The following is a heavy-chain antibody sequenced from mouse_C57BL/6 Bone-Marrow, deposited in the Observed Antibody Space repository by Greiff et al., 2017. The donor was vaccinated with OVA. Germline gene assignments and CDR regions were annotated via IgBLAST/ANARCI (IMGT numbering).Heavy chain of an antibody. Sequence: QVQLQQPGAELVKPGASVKVSCKASGYTFTSYWMHWVKQRPGQGLEWIGRIHPSDSDTNYNQKFKGKATLTVDKSSSTAYMQLSSLTSEDSAVYYCARGSFTTIGGDYWGQGTSVTVSS. CDR2: IHPSDSDT. J-gene: IGHJ4*01. CDR1: GYTFTSYW. D-gene: IGHD1-1*01. CDR3: ARGSFTTIGGDY. V-gene: IGHV1-74*01.